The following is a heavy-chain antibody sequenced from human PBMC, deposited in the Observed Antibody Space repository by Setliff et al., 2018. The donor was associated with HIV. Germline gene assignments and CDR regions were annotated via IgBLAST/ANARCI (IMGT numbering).Heavy chain of an antibody. CDR1: GGSISSYY. Sequence: TSETLSLTCAVYGGSISSYYWSWIRQPPGKGLEWIGYIFYSGSTNYNPSLKSRVTISVDASKNQFSLRLSSVTAADTAVYYCARGFLRSRRRWFDPWGQGTLVTVSS. CDR3: ARGFLRSRRRWFDP. D-gene: IGHD4-17*01. V-gene: IGHV4-59*01. J-gene: IGHJ5*02. CDR2: IFYSGST.